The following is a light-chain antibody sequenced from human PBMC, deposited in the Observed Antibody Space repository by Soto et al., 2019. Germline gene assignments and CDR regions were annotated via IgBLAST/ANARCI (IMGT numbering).Light chain of an antibody. V-gene: IGKV3-11*01. CDR3: QQRSNWPLT. CDR1: QSLSTY. J-gene: IGKJ4*01. Sequence: EIVLTQSPATLSLSPGEGATLSCRASQSLSTYLAWYQQTPGQAPRLLIYDASNRATGIPARFTGSGSGTDFTLTISSLEPEDFAAYYCQQRSNWPLTFGGGTKVDIK. CDR2: DAS.